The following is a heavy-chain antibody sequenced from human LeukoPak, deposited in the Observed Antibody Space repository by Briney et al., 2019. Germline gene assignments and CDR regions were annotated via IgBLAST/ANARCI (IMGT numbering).Heavy chain of an antibody. V-gene: IGHV4-59*01. CDR1: GGSISSYY. J-gene: IGHJ4*02. CDR3: ARQQLVLNYFDY. Sequence: SETLSLTCTVSGGSISSYYWSWIRQPPGKGLEWIGYIYYSGSTNYNPSLKSRVTISVDTSKNQFSLKLSSVTAADTAVYYCARQQLVLNYFDYWGQGTLVTVSS. D-gene: IGHD6-13*01. CDR2: IYYSGST.